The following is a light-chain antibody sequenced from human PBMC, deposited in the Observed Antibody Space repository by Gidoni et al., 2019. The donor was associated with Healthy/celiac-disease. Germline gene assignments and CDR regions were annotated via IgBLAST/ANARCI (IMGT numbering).Light chain of an antibody. CDR2: DAS. J-gene: IGKJ4*01. Sequence: EIVLTQSPATLSWSQGERATLSCRSSQSVRSYLAWYQQEPGQAPRLLIYDASNRATGLPARFSGSGSGTDVTLTISSLEPEDFAVYYCQQRSNWPPGLTFGGGTKVEIK. CDR1: QSVRSY. CDR3: QQRSNWPPGLT. V-gene: IGKV3-11*01.